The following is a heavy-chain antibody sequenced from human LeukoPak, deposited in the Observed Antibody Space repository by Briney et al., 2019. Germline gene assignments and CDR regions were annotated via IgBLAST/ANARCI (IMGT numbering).Heavy chain of an antibody. CDR1: GFSFTTYA. J-gene: IGHJ4*02. CDR2: ISPTGGTT. CDR3: AKHPLSGNFDY. Sequence: GGSLRLSCAASGFSFTTYAMSWVRQAPGKGLEWVSIISPTGGTTYYADSVKGRFTISRDNSKNTLSPQMNSLRAEDAATYYCAKHPLSGNFDYWGQGTLVTVSS. D-gene: IGHD6-13*01. V-gene: IGHV3-23*01.